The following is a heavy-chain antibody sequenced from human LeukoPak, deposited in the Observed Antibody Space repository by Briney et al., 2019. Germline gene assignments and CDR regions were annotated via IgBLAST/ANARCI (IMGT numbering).Heavy chain of an antibody. J-gene: IGHJ4*02. Sequence: GGSLRLSCAASGFTFSSYWMSWVRQAPGKGLEWVANIKKDGSEKYYVDSVKGRFTISRDNAKTSLYLQMNSLRAEDTAVYYCAKDYIGWFGDERGNYFDYWGQGTLVTVSS. CDR3: AKDYIGWFGDERGNYFDY. D-gene: IGHD3-10*01. CDR2: IKKDGSEK. CDR1: GFTFSSYW. V-gene: IGHV3-7*01.